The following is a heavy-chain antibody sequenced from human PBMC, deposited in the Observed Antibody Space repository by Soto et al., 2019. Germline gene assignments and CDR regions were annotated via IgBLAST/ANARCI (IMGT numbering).Heavy chain of an antibody. J-gene: IGHJ6*02. CDR1: GFTFRDYG. CDR3: ATPRNGDDYFGLDV. D-gene: IGHD2-8*01. Sequence: QVQLVESGGGVVQPGRSLRLSCGASGFTFRDYGMHWVRQAPGKGLEWVAVIWNDGSHEEYAESVKGRFTISRDNSKDTLYLQMNSLRSEDTGVYFCATPRNGDDYFGLDVWGQGTTVIVSS. CDR2: IWNDGSHE. V-gene: IGHV3-33*08.